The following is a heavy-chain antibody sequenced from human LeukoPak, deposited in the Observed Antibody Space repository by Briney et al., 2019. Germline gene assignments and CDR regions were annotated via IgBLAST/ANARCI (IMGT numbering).Heavy chain of an antibody. D-gene: IGHD3-10*01. CDR1: GFSFSSYS. Sequence: GGSLRLSCVASGFSFSSYSMHWVRQAPGKGLEYVSAIGAHGVATYYADSVKGRFTISRDNSKNTLYLQMGSLRTYDMAVYHCAREEGVWSYFDLWGRGTLVTVSS. V-gene: IGHV3-64*02. CDR3: AREEGVWSYFDL. CDR2: IGAHGVAT. J-gene: IGHJ2*01.